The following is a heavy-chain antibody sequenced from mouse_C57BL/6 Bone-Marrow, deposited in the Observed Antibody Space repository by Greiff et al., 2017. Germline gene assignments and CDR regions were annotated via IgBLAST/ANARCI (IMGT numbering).Heavy chain of an antibody. CDR1: GYTFTSYW. J-gene: IGHJ3*01. CDR2: IDPSDSYT. V-gene: IGHV1-69*01. CDR3: EKSLFYYGSSPWFAN. Sequence: QVQLKQPGAELVMPGASVKLSCKASGYTFTSYWMHWVKQRPGQGLEWIGEIDPSDSYTNYNQKFKGKSTLTVDKSSSTAYMPHSNLTSEYSAVFSGEKSLFYYGSSPWFANWGQGLL. D-gene: IGHD1-1*01.